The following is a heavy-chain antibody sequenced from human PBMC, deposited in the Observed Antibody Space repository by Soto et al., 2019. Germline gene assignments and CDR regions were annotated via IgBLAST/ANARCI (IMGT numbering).Heavy chain of an antibody. Sequence: EVEVVESGGGLVQPGESLRLSCAASGFIFTNYWMHWVRQVPGRGLVWVSGITHDGSGRKYADSVKGRFTISRDNAKNTVYLQMNSLRPEDTAVYYCGSVFEYWGRGTLVTVSS. CDR3: GSVFEY. J-gene: IGHJ4*01. CDR1: GFIFTNYW. CDR2: ITHDGSGR. V-gene: IGHV3-74*01.